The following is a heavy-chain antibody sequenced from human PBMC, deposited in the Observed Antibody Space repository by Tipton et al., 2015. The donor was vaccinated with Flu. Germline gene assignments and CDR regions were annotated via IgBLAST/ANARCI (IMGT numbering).Heavy chain of an antibody. CDR2: IHHSGTTY. V-gene: IGHV4-38-2*01. CDR3: ARHTGDSVRGVVDY. J-gene: IGHJ4*02. Sequence: TLSLTCAVSGYSISSGYYWGWIRQPPGKGLEWIGNIHHSGTTYYYNPSLNSRVTISVDTSKNQFSLRLSSVTAADTAVYYCARHTGDSVRGVVDYWGQGTLVTVSS. D-gene: IGHD3-10*02. CDR1: GYSISSGYY.